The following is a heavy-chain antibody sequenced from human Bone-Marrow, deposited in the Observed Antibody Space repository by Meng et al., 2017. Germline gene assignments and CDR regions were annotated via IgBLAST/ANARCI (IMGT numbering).Heavy chain of an antibody. V-gene: IGHV3-33*01. CDR2: IWYDGSNK. CDR1: GFNFSSYG. D-gene: IGHD3-22*01. J-gene: IGHJ5*02. CDR3: ARSFYDSFAYYSA. Sequence: GESLKISCAASGFNFSSYGMHWVRQAPGKGLEWVAVIWYDGSNKYYADSVKGRFTVSRDNAKNSLYLQMNSLRAEDTAVYYCARSFYDSFAYYSAWGQGTLVTVSS.